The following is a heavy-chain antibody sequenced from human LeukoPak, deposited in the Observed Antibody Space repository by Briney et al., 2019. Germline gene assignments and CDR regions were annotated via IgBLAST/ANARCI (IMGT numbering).Heavy chain of an antibody. Sequence: PGGSLRLSCAASGFTFSSYSMNWVRQAPGKGLEWVSSISSSSSYIYYADSVKGRFTISRDNAKNSLYLQMNSLRAEDTAVYYCARDPRDYDFWSGYFGWGQGTLVTVSS. CDR3: ARDPRDYDFWSGYFG. V-gene: IGHV3-21*01. CDR1: GFTFSSYS. D-gene: IGHD3-3*01. J-gene: IGHJ4*02. CDR2: ISSSSSYI.